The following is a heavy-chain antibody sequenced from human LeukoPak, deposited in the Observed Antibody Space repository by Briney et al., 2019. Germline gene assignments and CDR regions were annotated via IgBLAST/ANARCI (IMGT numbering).Heavy chain of an antibody. V-gene: IGHV4-4*09. CDR3: ARHSSSSAYFDY. J-gene: IGHJ4*02. CDR2: IYTSGST. D-gene: IGHD6-6*01. Sequence: RPSETLSLTCTVSGASISSYYWSWIRQPPGKGLEWIGYIYTSGSTNYNPSLKSRVTISVDTSKNQFSLKLSSVTAADTAVYYCARHSSSSAYFDYWGQGTLVTVSS. CDR1: GASISSYY.